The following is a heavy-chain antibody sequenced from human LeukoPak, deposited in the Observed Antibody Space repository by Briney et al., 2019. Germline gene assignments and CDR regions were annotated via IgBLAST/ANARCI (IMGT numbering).Heavy chain of an antibody. J-gene: IGHJ4*02. CDR1: GFTFSIYS. CDR3: ATGMWGYCSATSCPLDF. CDR2: IRSSSSTI. D-gene: IGHD2-2*01. Sequence: GGSLRLSCAAAGFTFSIYSMNWVRQTRGKGLEWISYIRSSSSTIYYADSVKGRFAISRDNAKNSLYLQMDSLRAEDTAVYYCATGMWGYCSATSCPLDFWGQGTLVTVSS. V-gene: IGHV3-48*01.